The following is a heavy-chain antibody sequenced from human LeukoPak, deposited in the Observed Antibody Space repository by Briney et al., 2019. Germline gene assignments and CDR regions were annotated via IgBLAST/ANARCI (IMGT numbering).Heavy chain of an antibody. CDR1: GGSISSGGYY. Sequence: SETLSLTCTVSGGSISSGGYYWSWIRQHPGKGLEWIGYIYYSGSTYYNPSLKSRVTISVDTSKNQFSLKLSSVTAADAAVYYCARDRIGGSSGWYGPRTYWYFDLWGRGTLVTVSS. CDR2: IYYSGST. V-gene: IGHV4-31*03. D-gene: IGHD6-19*01. CDR3: ARDRIGGSSGWYGPRTYWYFDL. J-gene: IGHJ2*01.